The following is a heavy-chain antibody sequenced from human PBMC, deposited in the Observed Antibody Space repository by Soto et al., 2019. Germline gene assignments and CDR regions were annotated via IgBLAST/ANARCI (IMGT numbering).Heavy chain of an antibody. CDR2: VSKSDYT. CDR3: TREDSIIIPAVADF. V-gene: IGHV3-21*01. D-gene: IGHD6-19*01. J-gene: IGHJ4*02. Sequence: SLRLSCAVSGFTFTNYGINWVRQAPGKGLEWVSSVSKSDYTYYSDSVKGRFTISRDNAKNSVSLEMNNLRAEDTAVYYCTREDSIIIPAVADFWGQGTLVTVSS. CDR1: GFTFTNYG.